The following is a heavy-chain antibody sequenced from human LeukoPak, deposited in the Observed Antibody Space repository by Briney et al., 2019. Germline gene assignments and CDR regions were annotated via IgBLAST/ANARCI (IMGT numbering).Heavy chain of an antibody. CDR2: IIPIFGTA. Sequence: SVKVSCKASGYTFTGYYIHWVRQAPGQGLEWMGGIIPIFGTANYAQKFQGRVTITADESTSTAYMELSSLRSEDTAVYYCARDQYYDFWSGPPPSWGQGTLVTVSS. J-gene: IGHJ4*02. CDR3: ARDQYYDFWSGPPPS. D-gene: IGHD3-3*01. CDR1: GYTFTGYY. V-gene: IGHV1-69*13.